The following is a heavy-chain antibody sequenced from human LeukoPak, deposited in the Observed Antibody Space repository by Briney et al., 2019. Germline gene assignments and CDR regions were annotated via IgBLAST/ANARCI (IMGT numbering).Heavy chain of an antibody. V-gene: IGHV3-48*03. CDR1: GFHFIVYS. CDR3: TRCGRDVVARIPWFAP. CDR2: INGYGSPT. Sequence: QPGGPLRLSCAASGFHFIVYSMNWLRQATGEGLEGVSYINGYGSPTYYADSVKGRFTISRDNAKNSLYLQVNSLRAEDTAVYYCTRCGRDVVARIPWFAPWGQGTLVTVSS. J-gene: IGHJ5*02. D-gene: IGHD5-12*01.